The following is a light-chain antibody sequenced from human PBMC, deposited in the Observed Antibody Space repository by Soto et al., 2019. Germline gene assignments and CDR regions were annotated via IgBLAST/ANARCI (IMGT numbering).Light chain of an antibody. V-gene: IGKV3D-15*01. J-gene: IGKJ4*01. CDR2: GAS. CDR1: QSVSDN. Sequence: EIVLTQSPATLSVSPGERVTLSCRASQSVSDNLAWYQQKPGQAPRLLIYGASIRATDIPARFSGSGSGTEFSLTISSLQSEDFAVYYCQQYTDWPLTFGGGTQVEIK. CDR3: QQYTDWPLT.